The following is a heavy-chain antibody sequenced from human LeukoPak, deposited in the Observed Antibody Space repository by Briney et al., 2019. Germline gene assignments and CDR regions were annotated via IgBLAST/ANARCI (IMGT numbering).Heavy chain of an antibody. Sequence: GASVKVSCKASGYTFTKYEMHWVRQAPGQGLEWVGIMNPGTGGTRNAQKFRDRVTKTRDTSSSTLYMELSSLRFEDTAVYYCARGGCSGNCYSAPYDFWGQGTLVTVSS. CDR3: ARGGCSGNCYSAPYDF. V-gene: IGHV1-46*01. CDR2: MNPGTGGT. D-gene: IGHD1-26*01. CDR1: GYTFTKYE. J-gene: IGHJ4*02.